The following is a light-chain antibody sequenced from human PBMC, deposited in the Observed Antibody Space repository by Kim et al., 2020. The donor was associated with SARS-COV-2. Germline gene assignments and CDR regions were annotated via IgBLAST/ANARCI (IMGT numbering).Light chain of an antibody. CDR2: GKD. J-gene: IGLJ3*02. V-gene: IGLV3-19*01. Sequence: SSELTQDPAVSVALGQTVRITCQGDSLRTYYAGWFQQKPGQAPVLVFYGKDNRPSGIPDRFSGSSSGNTASLTITGAQAEDEADYYCKSRDSSGNREVFGGGTQLTVL. CDR3: KSRDSSGNREV. CDR1: SLRTYY.